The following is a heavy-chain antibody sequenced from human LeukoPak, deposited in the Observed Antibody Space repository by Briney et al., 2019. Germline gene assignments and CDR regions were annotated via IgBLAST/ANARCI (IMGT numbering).Heavy chain of an antibody. Sequence: SETMSLTCPVSGYSISSGYYWGWIRQPPGKGLEWIGSIYHIASTYYNPSLKNRVTISVATSKNQFSLKLSSVTAADTAVYYCARENSGIYLDAFDIWGQGTMVTVSS. J-gene: IGHJ3*02. CDR2: IYHIAST. CDR3: ARENSGIYLDAFDI. V-gene: IGHV4-38-2*02. D-gene: IGHD1-26*01. CDR1: GYSISSGYY.